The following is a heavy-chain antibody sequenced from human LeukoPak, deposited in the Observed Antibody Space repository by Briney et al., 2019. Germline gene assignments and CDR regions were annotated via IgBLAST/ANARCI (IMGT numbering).Heavy chain of an antibody. Sequence: GGSLRLSCAASGFTFSNAWMSWVRQAPGKGLEWVGRIKSKTDGGTTDYAAPVKGRFTISRDDSKNTLYLQMNSLRAEDTAVYYCAKPRDSSGYYDYWGQGTLVTVSS. D-gene: IGHD3-22*01. CDR3: AKPRDSSGYYDY. J-gene: IGHJ4*02. V-gene: IGHV3-15*01. CDR2: IKSKTDGGTT. CDR1: GFTFSNAW.